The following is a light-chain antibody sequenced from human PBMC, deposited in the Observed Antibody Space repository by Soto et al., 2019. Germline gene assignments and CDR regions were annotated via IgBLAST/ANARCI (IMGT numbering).Light chain of an antibody. CDR1: GGSVASNY. V-gene: IGLV6-57*02. J-gene: IGLJ3*02. CDR2: EDN. Sequence: NFMLTQPHSVSESPGRTVTISCTGSGGSVASNYVQWYQQRPGSAPTTVIYEDNQRPSGVPDRFSGSIDSSSNSASLTISGLKTEDEADYFCQSYDTGNHMVFGGGTKLTVL. CDR3: QSYDTGNHMV.